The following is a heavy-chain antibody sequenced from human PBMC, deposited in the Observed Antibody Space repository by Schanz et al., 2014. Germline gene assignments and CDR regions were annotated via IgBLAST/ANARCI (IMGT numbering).Heavy chain of an antibody. D-gene: IGHD3-22*01. CDR3: ARGGTYGIFYDHMDV. Sequence: QVQLQQWGAGLLKPSETLSLTCGVFGGSFSGYYWSWIRQPPGKGLEWIGEIYHTGSTNYNPSLKSRVTISVDKSKNQFSGKVRSVTAADTAVYYCARGGTYGIFYDHMDVWGRGTTVTVSS. J-gene: IGHJ6*03. V-gene: IGHV4-34*01. CDR2: IYHTGST. CDR1: GGSFSGYY.